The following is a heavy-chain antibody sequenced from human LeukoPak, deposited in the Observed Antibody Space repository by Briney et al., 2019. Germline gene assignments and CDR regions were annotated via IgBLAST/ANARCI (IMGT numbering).Heavy chain of an antibody. CDR1: GGSISSSSYY. D-gene: IGHD1-26*01. J-gene: IGHJ4*02. CDR3: ASYDGSPTPVDY. Sequence: SETLSLTCTVSGGSISSSSYYWGWIRQPPGKGLEWIGSIYYSGSTYYNPSLKSRVTISVDTSKNQFSLKLSSVTAADTAVYYCASYDGSPTPVDYWGQGTLVTVSS. CDR2: IYYSGST. V-gene: IGHV4-39*07.